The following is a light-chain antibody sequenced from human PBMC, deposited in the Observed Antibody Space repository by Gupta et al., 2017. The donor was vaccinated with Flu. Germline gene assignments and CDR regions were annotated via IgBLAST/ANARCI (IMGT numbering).Light chain of an antibody. CDR2: FGS. CDR1: QSLLHSNGYNY. Sequence: IVLTLSPLPLPVTPGEPASISCTSSQSLLHSNGYNYLEGYLQTQGQSPQLLIHFGSSRASGVPDRGGGRGSGTDVTRKSRRVEAEDGGVYDGRQALQTRFTCGPGTKVDIK. J-gene: IGKJ3*01. V-gene: IGKV2-28*01. CDR3: RQALQTRFT.